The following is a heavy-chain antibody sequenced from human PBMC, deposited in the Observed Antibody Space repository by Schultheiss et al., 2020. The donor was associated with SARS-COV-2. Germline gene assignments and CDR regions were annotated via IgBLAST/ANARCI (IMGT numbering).Heavy chain of an antibody. J-gene: IGHJ4*02. Sequence: SQTLSLTCAVYGGSFSGYYWTWIRQPPGKGLEWIGEINHSGSTNYNPSLKSRVTISVDKSKNQFSLKLSSVTAADTAVYYCARDEGDLGYWGQGTLVTVSS. V-gene: IGHV4-34*01. CDR3: ARDEGDLGY. CDR2: INHSGST. CDR1: GGSFSGYY.